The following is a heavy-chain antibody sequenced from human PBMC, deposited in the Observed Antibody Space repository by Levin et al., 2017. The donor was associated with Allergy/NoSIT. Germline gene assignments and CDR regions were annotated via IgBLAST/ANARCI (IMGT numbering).Heavy chain of an antibody. V-gene: IGHV4-39*01. D-gene: IGHD4-17*01. Sequence: PSETLSLTCTVSGGSISSSSYYWGWIRQPPGKGLEWIGSIYYSGSTYYNPSLKSRVTISVDTSKNQFSLKLSSVTAADTAVYYCARHAIDYGAHWGPGTLVTVSS. J-gene: IGHJ4*02. CDR2: IYYSGST. CDR3: ARHAIDYGAH. CDR1: GGSISSSSYY.